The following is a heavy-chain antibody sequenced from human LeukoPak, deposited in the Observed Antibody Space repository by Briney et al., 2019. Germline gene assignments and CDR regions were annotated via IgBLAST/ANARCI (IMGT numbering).Heavy chain of an antibody. J-gene: IGHJ5*02. CDR3: ARAWDYDNWFDP. CDR1: GYSFTTYW. Sequence: GESLQISCKGSGYSFTTYWIAWVRQMPGKGLEWMGIIYPGDSDTRYSPPFQGQVTISADKSISTAYLQWSSLKASDTAMYYCARAWDYDNWFDPWGQGTLVTVSS. CDR2: IYPGDSDT. V-gene: IGHV5-51*01. D-gene: IGHD4-17*01.